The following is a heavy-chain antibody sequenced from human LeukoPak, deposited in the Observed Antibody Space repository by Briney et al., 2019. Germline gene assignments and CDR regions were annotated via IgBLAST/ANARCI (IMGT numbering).Heavy chain of an antibody. CDR1: GFTFSSYW. CDR2: IKQDGSEK. Sequence: GGSLRLSCAASGFTFSSYWMSWVRQAPGKGLEWVANIKQDGSEKYYVDSVKGRFTISRDNAKNSLYLQMNSLRAEDTAVYYCARVRTHDFWSAHDAFDIWGQGTMVTVSS. J-gene: IGHJ3*02. V-gene: IGHV3-7*01. CDR3: ARVRTHDFWSAHDAFDI. D-gene: IGHD3-3*01.